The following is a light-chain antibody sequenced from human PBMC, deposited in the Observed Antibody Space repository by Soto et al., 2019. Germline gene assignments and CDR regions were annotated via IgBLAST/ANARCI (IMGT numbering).Light chain of an antibody. CDR3: QQYYTVPFA. Sequence: DILMTQSPDSLAVSLGARATISCKSSRSILDSSNNKNRLAWYQQRPGQPPKLLIYWATTRESGVHDRFSGSGSGTDFTLTISSLQAEDVAVYYCQQYYTVPFAFGPGSKVDVK. CDR1: RSILDSSNNKNR. V-gene: IGKV4-1*01. J-gene: IGKJ3*01. CDR2: WAT.